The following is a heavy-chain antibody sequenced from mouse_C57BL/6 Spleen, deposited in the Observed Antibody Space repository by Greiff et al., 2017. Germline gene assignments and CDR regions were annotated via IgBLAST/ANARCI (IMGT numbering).Heavy chain of an antibody. J-gene: IGHJ1*03. V-gene: IGHV3-6*01. Sequence: EVKLQESGPGLVKPSQSLSLTCSVTGYSITSGYYWNWLRQYPGNKLEWMGYISYDGSNNYNPSLKNRISITRDTSKNQFFLKLNSVTTEDTATYYCAREGDDDYGRNFEVWGTGTTVTVAS. CDR3: AREGDDDYGRNFEV. CDR1: GYSITSGYY. CDR2: ISYDGSN. D-gene: IGHD2-4*01.